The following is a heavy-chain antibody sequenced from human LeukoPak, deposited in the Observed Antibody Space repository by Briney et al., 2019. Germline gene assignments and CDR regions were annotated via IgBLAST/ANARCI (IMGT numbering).Heavy chain of an antibody. Sequence: SVKVSCKASGGTFSSYAISWARQAPGQGLEWMGGIIPIFGTANYAQKFQGRVTITADKPTSTAYMELSSLRSEDTAVYYCVTYYYDSSGYYYVEYWGQGTLVTVSS. D-gene: IGHD3-22*01. CDR3: VTYYYDSSGYYYVEY. CDR1: GGTFSSYA. V-gene: IGHV1-69*06. J-gene: IGHJ4*02. CDR2: IIPIFGTA.